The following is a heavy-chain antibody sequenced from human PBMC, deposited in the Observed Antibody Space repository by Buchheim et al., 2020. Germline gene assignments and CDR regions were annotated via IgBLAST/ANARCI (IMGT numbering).Heavy chain of an antibody. D-gene: IGHD2-2*02. CDR3: ARLDCTSSSCYRVLGMDV. V-gene: IGHV1-18*01. J-gene: IGHJ6*02. CDR1: GYTFTGYG. Sequence: QVHLVQSGGEVREPGASVRVSCKASGYTFTGYGISWVRQAPGQGLEWMGWISAYNGNTNYAQKVQGRVTMTTETSTSTAYMELRSLRFDDTAVYYCARLDCTSSSCYRVLGMDVWGQGTT. CDR2: ISAYNGNT.